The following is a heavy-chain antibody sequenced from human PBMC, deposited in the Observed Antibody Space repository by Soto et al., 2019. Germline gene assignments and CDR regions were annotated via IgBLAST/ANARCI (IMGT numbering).Heavy chain of an antibody. CDR1: DGSIRSSSYY. CDR2: IYYSGST. D-gene: IGHD3-10*01. V-gene: IGHV4-39*01. CDR3: ARHHSSYGSGSYYFDY. Sequence: LETKSLTCSVSDGSIRSSSYYWSRNRQPPGKGLEWIGSIYYSGSTYYNPSLKSRVTISVDTSKSQFPLKLSSVTAADTAVYYCARHHSSYGSGSYYFDYWGQGTLVSVSS. J-gene: IGHJ4*02.